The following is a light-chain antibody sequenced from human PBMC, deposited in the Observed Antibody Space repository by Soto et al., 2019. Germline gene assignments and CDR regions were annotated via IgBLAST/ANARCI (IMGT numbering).Light chain of an antibody. Sequence: QSALTQPPSASGSPGQSVTISCTGTSSDVGGYNYVSWYQQHPGKAPKLMIYEVTKRPSGVPDRFSGWKSGNTASLTVSGLQAEDEADYYCSSYASSTNWVFGGGTKLTVL. V-gene: IGLV2-8*01. CDR3: SSYASSTNWV. CDR2: EVT. J-gene: IGLJ3*02. CDR1: SSDVGGYNY.